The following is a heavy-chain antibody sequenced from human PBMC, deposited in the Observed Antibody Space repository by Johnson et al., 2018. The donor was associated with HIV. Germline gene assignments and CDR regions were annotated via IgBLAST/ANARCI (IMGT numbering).Heavy chain of an antibody. CDR3: ARPEGFWSGSVIHDAFEI. Sequence: EVQLVESGGCVVRPGGSLRLSCAASGFTFDDYGMSWVRQAPGKGLEWVSGINWNGGSIGYADSMKGRSTISRDNAKKSLYLQINSLRAEDTAVYYCARPEGFWSGSVIHDAFEIWGQGTMVTVSS. J-gene: IGHJ3*02. CDR1: GFTFDDYG. D-gene: IGHD3-3*01. V-gene: IGHV3-20*04. CDR2: INWNGGSI.